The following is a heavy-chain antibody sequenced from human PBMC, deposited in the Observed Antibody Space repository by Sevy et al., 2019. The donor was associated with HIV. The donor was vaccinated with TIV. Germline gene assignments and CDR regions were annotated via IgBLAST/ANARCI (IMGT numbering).Heavy chain of an antibody. V-gene: IGHV1-8*01. D-gene: IGHD1-7*01. Sequence: ASVKDSCKASGYSFTSYDINWVRQATGQGLEWMGWMNPNSGNTGYAQKFQGRVTMTRNTSIGTAYMELSSLRSEDTAVYYCARLELRRYYFEYWGQGTLVTVSS. CDR3: ARLELRRYYFEY. CDR1: GYSFTSYD. CDR2: MNPNSGNT. J-gene: IGHJ4*02.